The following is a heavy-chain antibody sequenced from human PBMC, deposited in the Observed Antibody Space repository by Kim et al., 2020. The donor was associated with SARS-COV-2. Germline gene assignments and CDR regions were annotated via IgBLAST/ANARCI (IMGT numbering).Heavy chain of an antibody. D-gene: IGHD3-16*01. J-gene: IGHJ4*02. CDR1: GFTFSSYG. Sequence: GGSLRLSCAASGFTFSSYGMHWVRQAPGKGLEWVAVIWYDGSNKYYADSVKGRFTISRDNSKNTLYLQMNSLRAEDTAVYYCAREGDRGEPNEYYFDYWGQGTLVTVSS. CDR3: AREGDRGEPNEYYFDY. CDR2: IWYDGSNK. V-gene: IGHV3-33*01.